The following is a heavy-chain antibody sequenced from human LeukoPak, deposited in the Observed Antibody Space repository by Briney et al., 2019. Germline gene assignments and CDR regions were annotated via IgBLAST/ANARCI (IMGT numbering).Heavy chain of an antibody. CDR1: GFTFSNAW. CDR2: IKSKTDGGKT. D-gene: IGHD3-9*01. J-gene: IGHJ4*02. CDR3: TTDRERYFDWSRGYFDY. Sequence: KPGGSLRLSCAASGFTFSNAWMSWVRQAPGKGLEWVGRIKSKTDGGKTDYAAPVKGRFTISRDDSKNTLYLQMNSLKTEDTAVYYCTTDRERYFDWSRGYFDYWGQGTLVTVSS. V-gene: IGHV3-15*01.